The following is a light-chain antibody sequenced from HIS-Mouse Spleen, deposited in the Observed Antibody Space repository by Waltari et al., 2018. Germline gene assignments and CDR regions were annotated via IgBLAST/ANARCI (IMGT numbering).Light chain of an antibody. J-gene: IGLJ3*02. Sequence: QSALTQPPSASGSPGQSVTIPCTGTSSDVGGYNYVSWYQQHPAKAPNLMIYEVSTRPSGVSNRFSGSKSGNTASLTISGLQAEDEADYYCSSYTSSSSWVFGGGTKLTVL. CDR1: SSDVGGYNY. CDR2: EVS. V-gene: IGLV2-14*01. CDR3: SSYTSSSSWV.